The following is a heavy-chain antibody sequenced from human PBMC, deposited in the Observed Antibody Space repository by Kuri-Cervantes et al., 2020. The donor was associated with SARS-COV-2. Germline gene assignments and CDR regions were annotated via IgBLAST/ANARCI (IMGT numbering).Heavy chain of an antibody. V-gene: IGHV4-59*04. J-gene: IGHJ4*02. CDR2: IYYRGST. CDR1: GGSISSYY. D-gene: IGHD3-3*01. CDR3: AGFTIFGVVTST. Sequence: SETLSLTCTVSGGSISSYYWSWIRQPAGKGLEWIGSIYYRGSTYYTPSLKSRVTMSVDTSKNQFSLKLSSVTAADTAVYYCAGFTIFGVVTSTWGQGTLVTVSS.